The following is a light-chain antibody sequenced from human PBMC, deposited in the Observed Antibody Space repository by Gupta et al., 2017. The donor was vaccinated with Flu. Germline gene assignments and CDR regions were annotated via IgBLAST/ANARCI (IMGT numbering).Light chain of an antibody. V-gene: IGKV3-20*01. J-gene: IGKJ4*01. CDR1: QNIGNNY. CDR2: GAS. CDR3: QQYGNSLT. Sequence: EIVLTQSPGTLSLSPRERATLSCRASQNIGNNYLAWYQQKPGQAPRLLISGASSRATGIPDRFSGSGSGTDFTLTINRLEPEDSAVFYCQQYGNSLTFGGGTKVVIK.